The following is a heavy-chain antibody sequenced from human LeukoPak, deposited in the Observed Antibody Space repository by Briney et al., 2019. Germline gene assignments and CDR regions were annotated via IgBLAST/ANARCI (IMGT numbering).Heavy chain of an antibody. CDR3: AKWGPYCVGDYCPALDS. D-gene: IGHD2-21*02. Sequence: GGSLRLSCVASRFTFSNYWMSWVRQAPGKGLEWVANINQDGSKKRYADSMKGRFTISRDNAKESLYLQLSSLRAEDTAVYYCAKWGPYCVGDYCPALDSWGQGTLVTVSS. J-gene: IGHJ4*02. CDR1: RFTFSNYW. V-gene: IGHV3-7*01. CDR2: INQDGSKK.